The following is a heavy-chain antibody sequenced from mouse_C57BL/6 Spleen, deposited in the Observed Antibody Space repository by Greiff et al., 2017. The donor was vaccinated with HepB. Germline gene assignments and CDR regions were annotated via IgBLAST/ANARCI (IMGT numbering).Heavy chain of an antibody. D-gene: IGHD5-1*01. V-gene: IGHV1-82*01. CDR3: SRKSTKESWYFDV. CDR2: IYPGDGDT. J-gene: IGHJ1*03. CDR1: GYAFSSSW. Sequence: LKESGPELVKPGASVKISCKASGYAFSSSWMNWVKQRPGKGREWVGRIYPGDGDTNYNGKFKGKATLTADKFPSTAYMQLSSLTSVDAAVYFYSRKSTKESWYFDVWGTGTTVTVSS.